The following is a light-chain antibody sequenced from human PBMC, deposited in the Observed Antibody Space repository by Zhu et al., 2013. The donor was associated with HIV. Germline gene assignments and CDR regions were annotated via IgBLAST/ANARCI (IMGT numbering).Light chain of an antibody. CDR1: KLGDKY. CDR2: QDT. CDR3: QAWDSSTVV. V-gene: IGLV3-1*01. J-gene: IGLJ2*01. Sequence: SYELTQPPSVSVSPGHTASITCSGDKLGDKYACWYQQKPGQSPVLLIYQDTRRPSGIPERFSGSNSGNTATLTISGTQAVDEADYYCQAWDSSTVVFGGGTKLTVL.